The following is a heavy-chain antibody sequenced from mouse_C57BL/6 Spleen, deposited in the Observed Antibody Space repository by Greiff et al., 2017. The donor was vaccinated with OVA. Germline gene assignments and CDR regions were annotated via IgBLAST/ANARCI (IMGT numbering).Heavy chain of an antibody. CDR3: AIRGNLLWAMDY. CDR1: GYTFTSYW. J-gene: IGHJ4*01. D-gene: IGHD2-1*01. Sequence: QVQLQQPGAELVMPGASVKLSCKASGYTFTSYWMHWVKQRPGQGLEWIGEIDPSDSYTNYNQKFKGKSTLTVDKSSSTAYMQLSSLTSEDSAVYYCAIRGNLLWAMDYWGQGTSVTVSS. CDR2: IDPSDSYT. V-gene: IGHV1-69*01.